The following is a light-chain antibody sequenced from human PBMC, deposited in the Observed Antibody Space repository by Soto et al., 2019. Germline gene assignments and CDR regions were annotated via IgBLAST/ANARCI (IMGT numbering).Light chain of an antibody. CDR2: DAS. Sequence: VMTQAPATLSVSTGERATLSCRASQSVSINLAWYQQKPGQAPRLLIYDASNRPTDIPARFSGSGPGTDFTLTISSLEPEDFAVYYCQQRSNWPTTFGQGTKVAIK. CDR3: QQRSNWPTT. V-gene: IGKV3D-11*02. J-gene: IGKJ1*01. CDR1: QSVSIN.